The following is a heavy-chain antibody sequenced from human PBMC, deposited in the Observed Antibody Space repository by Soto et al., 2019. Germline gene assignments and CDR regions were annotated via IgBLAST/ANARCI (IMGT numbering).Heavy chain of an antibody. CDR3: AGDGDPGYSFWSGPLGGGRFDP. CDR1: GGTFGNTA. D-gene: IGHD3-3*01. Sequence: QVQLVQSGAEVKEPGSSVNVSCKTSGGTFGNTAVTWVRQVPGQGLEWIGGIVPLFGTANYAQKFRGRVMNTADESTSAGYMDLSSLRSDDTAIYYCAGDGDPGYSFWSGPLGGGRFDPWGQGTLVTVSS. J-gene: IGHJ5*02. V-gene: IGHV1-69*12. CDR2: IVPLFGTA.